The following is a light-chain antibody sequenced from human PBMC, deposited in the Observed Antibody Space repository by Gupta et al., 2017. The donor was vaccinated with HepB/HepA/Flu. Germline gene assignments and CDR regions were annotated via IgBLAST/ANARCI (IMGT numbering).Light chain of an antibody. J-gene: IGLJ2*01. Sequence: SYELTQPPSVSVSPGQTARITCSGDALPKQYAYWYQQKPGQAPVLVIYKDSERPSGIPERFSGSSSGTTVTLTISGAQAEDEADYYCQSADSSGTYKVFGGGTKLTVL. V-gene: IGLV3-25*03. CDR1: ALPKQY. CDR2: KDS. CDR3: QSADSSGTYKV.